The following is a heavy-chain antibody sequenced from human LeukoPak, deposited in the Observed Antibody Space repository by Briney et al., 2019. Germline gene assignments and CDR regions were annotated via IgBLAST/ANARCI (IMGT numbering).Heavy chain of an antibody. D-gene: IGHD6-13*01. J-gene: IGHJ6*02. CDR2: ILYDGTNK. CDR1: GFTFSTYA. CDR3: ARARPYSSSWYNYYGLDV. V-gene: IGHV3-30-3*01. Sequence: PGRSLRLSCAASGFTFSTYAMHWVRQAPGKGLEWVAVILYDGTNKYYADSVKGRFTISRDNSKNTLYLQMNSLRAEDTAVYYCARARPYSSSWYNYYGLDVWGQGTTVAVSS.